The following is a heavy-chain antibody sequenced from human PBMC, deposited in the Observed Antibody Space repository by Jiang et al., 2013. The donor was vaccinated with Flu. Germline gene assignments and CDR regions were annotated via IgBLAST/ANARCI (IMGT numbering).Heavy chain of an antibody. CDR2: TYYRSKWYD. Sequence: SQTLSLTCAISGDSVFSNSAAWNWIRQSPSRGLEWLGRTYYRSKWYDDYAPSVASRLTIILDTSKNQFSLQMSSVTPEDTAVYYCARGLYSGNYYYHDYWGQGTLVTVSS. V-gene: IGHV6-1*01. CDR3: ARGLYSGNYYYHDY. CDR1: GDSVFSNSAA. D-gene: IGHD1-26*01. J-gene: IGHJ4*02.